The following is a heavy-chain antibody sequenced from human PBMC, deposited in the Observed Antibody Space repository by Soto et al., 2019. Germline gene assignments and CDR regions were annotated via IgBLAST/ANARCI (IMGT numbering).Heavy chain of an antibody. J-gene: IGHJ6*02. CDR3: AKTRGDLIYDISVYGMDF. CDR1: GFSFSSFA. CDR2: ISVSADST. D-gene: IGHD3-16*01. Sequence: EVQLLESGGGFIHPGGSLRLSCAASGFSFSSFAMNWVRQAPGKGLEWVSIISVSADSTFYADSVKGRFTISRDNSKSTLYLQINSLRAEDTAVYYCAKTRGDLIYDISVYGMDFWFQEPTVTVSS. V-gene: IGHV3-23*01.